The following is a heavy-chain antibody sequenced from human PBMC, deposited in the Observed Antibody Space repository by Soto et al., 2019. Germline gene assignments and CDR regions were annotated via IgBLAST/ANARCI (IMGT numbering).Heavy chain of an antibody. D-gene: IGHD3-9*01. V-gene: IGHV3-30*18. CDR3: AKESDVLRYFDAYDY. Sequence: GGSLRLSCAASGFTFSSYGMHWVRQAPGKGLEWVAVISYDGSNKYYADSVKGRFTISRDNSKNTLYLQMNSLRAEDTAVYYCAKESDVLRYFDAYDYWGQGTLVTVSS. J-gene: IGHJ4*02. CDR1: GFTFSSYG. CDR2: ISYDGSNK.